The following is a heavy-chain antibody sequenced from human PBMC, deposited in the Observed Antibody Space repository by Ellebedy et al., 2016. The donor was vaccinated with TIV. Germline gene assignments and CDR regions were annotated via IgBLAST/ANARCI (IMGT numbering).Heavy chain of an antibody. J-gene: IGHJ6*02. CDR2: ISYDGSNK. Sequence: GGSLRLSCAASGFTFSSYAMHWVRQASGKGLEWVAVISYDGSNKYYADSVKGRFTISRDNSKNTLYLQVNSVRAEDTAVYYCARGPMTTVTTHYYYGMDVWGQGTTVTVSS. D-gene: IGHD4-11*01. CDR1: GFTFSSYA. V-gene: IGHV3-30-3*01. CDR3: ARGPMTTVTTHYYYGMDV.